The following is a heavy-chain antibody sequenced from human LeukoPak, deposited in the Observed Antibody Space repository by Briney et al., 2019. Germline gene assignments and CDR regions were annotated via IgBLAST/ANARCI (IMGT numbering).Heavy chain of an antibody. J-gene: IGHJ4*02. V-gene: IGHV3-7*05. D-gene: IGHD3-22*01. Sequence: PGGSLRLSCAASGFSLSTYWMSWVRQAPGKGLEWVANIKQDGSEKHYVDSVKGRFTISRDNSKNTLYMQMNSLRAEDTAVYYCASYDSSGYYHYFDYWGQGTLVTVSS. CDR2: IKQDGSEK. CDR3: ASYDSSGYYHYFDY. CDR1: GFSLSTYW.